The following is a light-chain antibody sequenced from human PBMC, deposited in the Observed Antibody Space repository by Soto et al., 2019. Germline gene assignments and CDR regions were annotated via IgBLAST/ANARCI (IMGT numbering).Light chain of an antibody. V-gene: IGKV3-11*01. CDR1: QSVSTY. Sequence: EIVLTQSPATLSLSPGERATLSCRASQSVSTYLAWYQQKPGQAPRLLIYGAFNRATGVPARFSGSGSGTDSTLTTSSLEPVAFAVYYCQLRSNWLLTFGGGTKVEIK. CDR2: GAF. J-gene: IGKJ4*01. CDR3: QLRSNWLLT.